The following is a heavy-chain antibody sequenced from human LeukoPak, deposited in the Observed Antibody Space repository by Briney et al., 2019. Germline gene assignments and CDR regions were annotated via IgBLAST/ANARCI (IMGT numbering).Heavy chain of an antibody. V-gene: IGHV4-61*08. D-gene: IGHD3-9*01. Sequence: SETLSLTCTVSGGSISSGGYYWSWIRQPPGKGLEWIGYIYYSGSTNYNPSLKSRVTISVDTSKNQFSLKLSSVTAADTAVYYCARADWLLHYGMDVWGQGTTVTVSS. CDR2: IYYSGST. J-gene: IGHJ6*02. CDR3: ARADWLLHYGMDV. CDR1: GGSISSGGYY.